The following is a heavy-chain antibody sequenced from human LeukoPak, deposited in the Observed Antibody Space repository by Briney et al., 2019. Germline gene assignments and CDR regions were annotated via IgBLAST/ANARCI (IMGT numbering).Heavy chain of an antibody. J-gene: IGHJ4*02. CDR1: GFTFSSYA. CDR2: IKQDGSEK. CDR3: ARDIVVITAAHHFTY. Sequence: PGRSLRLSCAASGFTFSSYAMHWVRQAPGKGLEWVANIKQDGSEKYYVDSVKGRFTISRDNAKNSLYLQMNSLRAEDTAVYHCARDIVVITAAHHFTYWGQGTLVTVSS. V-gene: IGHV3-7*01. D-gene: IGHD2-2*01.